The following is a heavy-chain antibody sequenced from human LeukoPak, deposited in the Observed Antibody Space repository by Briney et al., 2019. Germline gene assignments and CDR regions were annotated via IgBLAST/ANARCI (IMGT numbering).Heavy chain of an antibody. D-gene: IGHD6-6*01. J-gene: IGHJ4*02. CDR3: ARLWDSSSSLDY. CDR2: IYYSGGT. Sequence: SETLSLTCTVSGGSISSYYWTWIRQPPGKGLGLEWIGYIYYSGGTNYNPSLKSRVTISIDTSKNQVSLKLSPVTAADTAVYYCARLWDSSSSLDYWGQGTLVTVSS. CDR1: GGSISSYY. V-gene: IGHV4-59*08.